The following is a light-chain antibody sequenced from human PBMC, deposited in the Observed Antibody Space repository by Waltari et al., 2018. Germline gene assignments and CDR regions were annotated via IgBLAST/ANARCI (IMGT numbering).Light chain of an antibody. Sequence: QSALTQPASVSGSPGQSITISCTGSSSDVGGDDSVSWYEDHQGQAPKVIIYDVNKRPSGVSHRFSGSKSGNTASLTISGLQAEDEATFYCSSQSTKNGVIFGGGTKVTVL. CDR2: DVN. J-gene: IGLJ2*01. CDR1: SSDVGGDDS. V-gene: IGLV2-14*03. CDR3: SSQSTKNGVI.